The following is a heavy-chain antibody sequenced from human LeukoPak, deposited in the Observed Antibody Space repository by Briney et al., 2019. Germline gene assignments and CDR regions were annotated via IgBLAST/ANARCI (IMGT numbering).Heavy chain of an antibody. CDR2: INTDGSIT. J-gene: IGHJ5*02. CDR3: ARDYSS. CDR1: GFTFSDYW. V-gene: IGHV3-74*01. Sequence: GGSLRLSCAASGFTFSDYWIHWVRQAPGKGLVWVSRINTDGSITNYADSVKGRFSISRDNAKNTLYLQMSSLRAEDTAVYYCARDYSSWGQGTLVTVSS. D-gene: IGHD6-13*01.